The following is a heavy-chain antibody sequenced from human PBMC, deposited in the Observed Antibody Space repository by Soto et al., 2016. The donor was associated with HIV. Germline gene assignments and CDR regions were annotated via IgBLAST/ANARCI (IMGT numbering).Heavy chain of an antibody. CDR1: GFTFSSYA. CDR3: AKVLGLENCGGDCPFAFDI. Sequence: EVQLLGSGGGLVQPGGSLRLSCAASGFTFSSYAMSWVRQAPGKGLEWVSAISGSGGSTYYADSVKGRFTISRDNSKNTLYLQMNSLRAEDTAVYYCAKVLGLENCGGDCPFAFDIWGQGTKVTVSS. V-gene: IGHV3-23*01. J-gene: IGHJ3*02. CDR2: ISGSGGST. D-gene: IGHD2-21*02.